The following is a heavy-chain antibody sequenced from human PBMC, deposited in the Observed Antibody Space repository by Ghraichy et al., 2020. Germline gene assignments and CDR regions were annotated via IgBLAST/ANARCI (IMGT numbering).Heavy chain of an antibody. D-gene: IGHD3-16*01. CDR1: EFTFSSYW. J-gene: IGHJ3*02. CDR2: VKSDGSST. CDR3: ARGVGSAPRSAFDI. V-gene: IGHV3-74*01. Sequence: GGSLRLSCAASEFTFSSYWMHWVRQAPGRGLVWVSRVKSDGSSTDYADSVKGRFTISRDNARNTPHLEMNSLTAEDTAVYYCARGVGSAPRSAFDIWGQGTMVTVSS.